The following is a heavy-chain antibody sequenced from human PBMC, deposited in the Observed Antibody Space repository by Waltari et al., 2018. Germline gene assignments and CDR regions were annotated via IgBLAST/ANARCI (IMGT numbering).Heavy chain of an antibody. CDR2: IYYSGST. Sequence: QLQLQESGPGLVKPSETLSLTCTVSGGSISSSSYYWGWIRQPPGKGLEWIGSIYYSGSTYYNPSLKSRVTISVDTSKNQFSLKLSSVTAADTAVYYCARHADYYDSSGYSLDYWGQGTLVTVSS. V-gene: IGHV4-39*01. J-gene: IGHJ4*02. CDR1: GGSISSSSYY. CDR3: ARHADYYDSSGYSLDY. D-gene: IGHD3-22*01.